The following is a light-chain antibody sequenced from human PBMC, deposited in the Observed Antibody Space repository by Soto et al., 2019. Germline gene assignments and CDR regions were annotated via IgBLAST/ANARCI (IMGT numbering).Light chain of an antibody. CDR3: CSYAGSYPV. V-gene: IGLV2-11*01. CDR2: DVS. Sequence: QSVLTQPRSVSGSPGQSVTISCTGTSSDVGGYNYVSWYQQHPGKAPKLMIHDVSKRPSGVPDRFSGSKSGNTASLTISGLQAEDEADYYCCSYAGSYPVFGGGTKLTVL. CDR1: SSDVGGYNY. J-gene: IGLJ2*01.